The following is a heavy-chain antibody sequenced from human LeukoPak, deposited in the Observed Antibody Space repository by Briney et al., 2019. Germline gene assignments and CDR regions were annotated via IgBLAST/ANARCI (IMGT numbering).Heavy chain of an antibody. CDR2: IIPIFGTA. D-gene: IGHD5-24*01. CDR1: GGTFTSYA. V-gene: IGHV1-69*05. Sequence: ASVKVSCKASGGTFTSYAINWVRQAPGQGLEWMGGIIPIFGTANYAQKFQGRVTITTDESTSTAYMELGSLRSEDTAVYYCASGVATTPLFDYWGQGTLVTVSS. J-gene: IGHJ4*02. CDR3: ASGVATTPLFDY.